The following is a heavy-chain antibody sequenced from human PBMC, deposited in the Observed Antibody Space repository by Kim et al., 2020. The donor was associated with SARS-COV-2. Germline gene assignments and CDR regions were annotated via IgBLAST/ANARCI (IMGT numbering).Heavy chain of an antibody. V-gene: IGHV1-69*01. CDR2: A. Sequence: ANYAQKFQGRVTITADESTSTAYMELSSLRSEDTAVYYCVVSVRSSFDYWGQGTLVTVSS. J-gene: IGHJ4*02. CDR3: VVSVRSSFDY. D-gene: IGHD3-10*01.